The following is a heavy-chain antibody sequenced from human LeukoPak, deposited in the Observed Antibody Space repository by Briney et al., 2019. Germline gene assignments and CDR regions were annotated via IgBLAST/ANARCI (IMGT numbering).Heavy chain of an antibody. J-gene: IGHJ4*02. V-gene: IGHV3-23*01. CDR2: INGGGDNT. CDR3: AKEAAGVNRVFDY. D-gene: IGHD6-19*01. CDR1: GFTFSTSA. Sequence: GGSLRLSCAASGFTFSTSAMSWVRQAPGKGLEWVSAINGGGDNTYYAESVKGRFTISRDNPKNTLFLQMNTLRAEDTAVYYCAKEAAGVNRVFDYWGQGTLVTVSS.